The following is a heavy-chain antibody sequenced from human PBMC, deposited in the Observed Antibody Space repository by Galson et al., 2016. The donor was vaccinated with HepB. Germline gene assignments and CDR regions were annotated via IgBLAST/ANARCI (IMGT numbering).Heavy chain of an antibody. Sequence: LRLSCAASGFTSKNYHMTWVRQAPGKGLEWVASISGTISNIDYADSVKGRFTLSRDNVENSLYLQMTSLTVGDTAVYYCARGYLAPGSYSASAMGYYFDYWGQGTQVTVSS. CDR2: ISGTISNI. V-gene: IGHV3-21*06. CDR1: GFTSKNYH. D-gene: IGHD5-12*01. J-gene: IGHJ4*02. CDR3: ARGYLAPGSYSASAMGYYFDY.